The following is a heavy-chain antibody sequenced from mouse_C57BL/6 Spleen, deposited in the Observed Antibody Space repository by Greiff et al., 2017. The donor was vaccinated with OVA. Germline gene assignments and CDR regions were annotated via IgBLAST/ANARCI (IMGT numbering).Heavy chain of an antibody. D-gene: IGHD1-1*01. CDR1: GYAFTNYL. J-gene: IGHJ2*01. V-gene: IGHV1-54*01. CDR2: INPGSGGT. Sequence: VQLQQSGAELVRPGTSVKVSCKASGYAFTNYLIEWVKQRPGQGLEWIGVINPGSGGTNYNEKFKGKATLTADKSSSTAYMQLSSLTSEDSAVYFCARRDYGSSYGYFDYWGQGTTLTVSS. CDR3: ARRDYGSSYGYFDY.